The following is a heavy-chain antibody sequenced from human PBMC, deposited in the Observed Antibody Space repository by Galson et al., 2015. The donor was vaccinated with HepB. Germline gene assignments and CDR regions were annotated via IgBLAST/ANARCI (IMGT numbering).Heavy chain of an antibody. D-gene: IGHD2-15*01. V-gene: IGHV1-3*01. J-gene: IGHJ5*02. CDR1: GYTFTSYV. Sequence: SVKVSCKASGYTFTSYVMHWVRQAPGQILEWVGSINAGNGDTKYSEKFQGRVTITRDTSARTAYVELSSLRSEDTAVYYCARDPDRSGGSCHFDPWGQGTLVTVSS. CDR2: INAGNGDT. CDR3: ARDPDRSGGSCHFDP.